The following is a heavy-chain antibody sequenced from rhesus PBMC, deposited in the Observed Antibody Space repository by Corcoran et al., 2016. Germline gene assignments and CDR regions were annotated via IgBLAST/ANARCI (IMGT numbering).Heavy chain of an antibody. CDR2: IYGSGGGT. D-gene: IGHD6S26*01. J-gene: IGHJ6*01. V-gene: IGHV4-106*01. Sequence: QVQLQESGPGLVKPSETLSLTCAVSGGSISDDYYWSWIRQPPGKGMEWIGSIYGSGGGTNYNPSLQNPGPISIDPAKSQVSLKLSSVSGADTAVYYFAGSGWSVWGGLDSWGQGVVVTVSS. CDR3: AGSGWSVWGGLDS. CDR1: GGSISDDYY.